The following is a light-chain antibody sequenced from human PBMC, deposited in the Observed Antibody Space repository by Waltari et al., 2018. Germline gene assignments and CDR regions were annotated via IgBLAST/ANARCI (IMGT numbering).Light chain of an antibody. V-gene: IGKV3-20*01. Sequence: EIVLTQSQGTLSLSPGEGATVSCRASQSVSSTYLAWYQHKPGQAPRLLIYGASKRATGTPDRFSGSGSGTDFTLTISRLETEDFAVYYCQHYGTSSYTFGQGTKLEIK. CDR2: GAS. CDR1: QSVSSTY. J-gene: IGKJ2*01. CDR3: QHYGTSSYT.